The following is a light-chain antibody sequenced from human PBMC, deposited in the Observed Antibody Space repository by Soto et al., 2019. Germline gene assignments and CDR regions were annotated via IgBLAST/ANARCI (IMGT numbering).Light chain of an antibody. CDR3: NSYTSSSTWV. CDR1: SSDVGGYNY. J-gene: IGLJ3*02. Sequence: QSALTQPASVSGSPGQSITISCTGTSSDVGGYNYVSWYQQHPGKAPKLMIYEVSNRPSGVSNRFSGSKSGNTASLTISGLQAEDEADYYCNSYTSSSTWVFGGGTTLTVL. CDR2: EVS. V-gene: IGLV2-14*03.